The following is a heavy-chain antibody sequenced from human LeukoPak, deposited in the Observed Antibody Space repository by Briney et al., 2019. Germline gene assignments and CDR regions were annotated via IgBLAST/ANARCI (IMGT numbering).Heavy chain of an antibody. CDR2: ISGSGGST. J-gene: IGHJ6*02. Sequence: GGSLRLSCAASGFTFSSYAMSWVRQAPGKGLEWVSAISGSGGSTYYADSVKGRFTISRDNSKNTLYLQMNSLRAEDTAVYYCARVTVIGGNYYLWYGMDVWGQGTTVTVSS. D-gene: IGHD1-26*01. V-gene: IGHV3-23*01. CDR3: ARVTVIGGNYYLWYGMDV. CDR1: GFTFSSYA.